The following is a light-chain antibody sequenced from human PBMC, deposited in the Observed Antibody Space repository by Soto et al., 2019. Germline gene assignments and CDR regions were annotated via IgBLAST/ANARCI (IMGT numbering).Light chain of an antibody. V-gene: IGKV1-39*01. J-gene: IGKJ5*01. CDR1: QGVSNY. CDR2: AAS. CDR3: PQSYRIPHT. Sequence: DIRMTQSPSSLSASVGDRVTISCRASQGVSNYLIWYQHRQGRAPKLLIYAASHLVSGVPSKFSGSGSGRTFTLTISSLQPEDFATYYCPQSYRIPHTFG.